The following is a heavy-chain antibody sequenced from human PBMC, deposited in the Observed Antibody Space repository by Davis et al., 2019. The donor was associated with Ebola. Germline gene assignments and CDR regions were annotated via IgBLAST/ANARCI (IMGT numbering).Heavy chain of an antibody. CDR2: ISHSGRT. CDR3: ARVAIKYYYSMDV. CDR1: GGSISSGTW. V-gene: IGHV4-4*02. Sequence: MPSETLSLTCEVSGGSISSGTWWSWVRQPPGKGLEWIGEISHSGRTNYNPTFKRRITMSLDKSTNQFYLRLTSVTAADRAVYFCARVAIKYYYSMDVWGGGTTVTVSS. J-gene: IGHJ6*04.